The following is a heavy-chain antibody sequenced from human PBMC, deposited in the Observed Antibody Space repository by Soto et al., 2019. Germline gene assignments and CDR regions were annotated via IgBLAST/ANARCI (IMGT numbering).Heavy chain of an antibody. J-gene: IGHJ4*02. CDR3: AKLWGYYFES. D-gene: IGHD2-21*01. Sequence: GGSLRLSCSASGFSVNNNYMTWVRQAPGRRPEWVAVIYTRGTTHYADFATGRFTFSRDSSKNTLYLQMDSLRPEDTAVYYCAKLWGYYFESWGPGTLVTVSS. CDR1: GFSVNNNY. CDR2: IYTRGTT. V-gene: IGHV3-53*01.